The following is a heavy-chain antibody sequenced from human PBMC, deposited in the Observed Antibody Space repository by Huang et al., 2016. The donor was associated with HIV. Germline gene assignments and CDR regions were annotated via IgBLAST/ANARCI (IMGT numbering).Heavy chain of an antibody. V-gene: IGHV4-39*02. D-gene: IGHD3-22*01. CDR2: MHYGGRT. CDR1: FASLSGNSNY. CDR3: ASGPVIVSISRFYFEQ. Sequence: LLLRESGSGLVKTSETMSLSCTVAFASLSGNSNYWTWVRQSPGEGREWIASMHYGGRTYYNPSLKSRVSMYVDTSHNHNFSLALASVTAADPAVDFCASGPVIVSISRFYFEQWGPGILVTV. J-gene: IGHJ4*02.